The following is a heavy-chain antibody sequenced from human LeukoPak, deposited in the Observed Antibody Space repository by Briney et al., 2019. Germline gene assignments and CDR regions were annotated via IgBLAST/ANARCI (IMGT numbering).Heavy chain of an antibody. Sequence: ASVKVSCKASGYTFTSYGISWVRPAPGQGLEWMGWISAYNGNTNYAQKLQGRVTMTTDTSTSTGYMELRSLRSDDTAVYYCARGLYYYGSGSYHYYYYYYYMDVWGKGTTVTVSS. CDR1: GYTFTSYG. CDR3: ARGLYYYGSGSYHYYYYYYYMDV. V-gene: IGHV1-18*01. CDR2: ISAYNGNT. J-gene: IGHJ6*03. D-gene: IGHD3-10*01.